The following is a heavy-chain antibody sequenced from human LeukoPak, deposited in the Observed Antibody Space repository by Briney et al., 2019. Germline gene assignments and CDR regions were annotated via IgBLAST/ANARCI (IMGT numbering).Heavy chain of an antibody. J-gene: IGHJ6*03. V-gene: IGHV4-39*07. D-gene: IGHD3-3*01. CDR2: IYYSGST. Sequence: SETLSLTCTVSGGSISSSSYYWGWIRQPPGKGLEWIGSIYYSGSTYYNPSLESRVTISVDTSKNQFSLKLSSVTAADTAVYYCARVPRYYDFWSGYYTSYYMDVWGKGTTVTVSS. CDR3: ARVPRYYDFWSGYYTSYYMDV. CDR1: GGSISSSSYY.